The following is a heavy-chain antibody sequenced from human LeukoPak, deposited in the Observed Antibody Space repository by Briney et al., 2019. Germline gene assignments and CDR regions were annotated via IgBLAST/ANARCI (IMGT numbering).Heavy chain of an antibody. Sequence: SETLSLTCTVSGGSISSSSYYWGWIRQPPGKGLEWIGSIYYSGGTYYNPSLKSRVTISVDTSKNQFSLKLSSVTAADTAVYYCARYGDGDYPGYFDYWGQGTLVTVSS. CDR1: GGSISSSSYY. CDR3: ARYGDGDYPGYFDY. V-gene: IGHV4-39*07. J-gene: IGHJ4*02. CDR2: IYYSGGT. D-gene: IGHD4-17*01.